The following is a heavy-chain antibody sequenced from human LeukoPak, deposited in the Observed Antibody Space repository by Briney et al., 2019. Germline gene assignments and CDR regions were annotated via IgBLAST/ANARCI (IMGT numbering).Heavy chain of an antibody. D-gene: IGHD6-19*01. CDR3: ARASSGWYWRDAFDI. J-gene: IGHJ3*02. V-gene: IGHV3-21*01. Sequence: GGSLRLSCAASGFTFSSYSMNWVRQAPGKGLEWVSSISSSSSYIYYADSVKGRFTISRDNAKNSLYLQMNSLRAEDTAVYYCARASSGWYWRDAFDIWGQGTMVTVS. CDR2: ISSSSSYI. CDR1: GFTFSSYS.